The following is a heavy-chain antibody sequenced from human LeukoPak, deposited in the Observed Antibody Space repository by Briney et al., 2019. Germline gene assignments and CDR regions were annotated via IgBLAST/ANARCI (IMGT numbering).Heavy chain of an antibody. CDR3: ARELTGSVPYYFDY. J-gene: IGHJ4*02. V-gene: IGHV3-30*04. Sequence: GGSLRLSCAASGFTFTDYAIHWIRQAPGQGLEWVAVISYDGSSKHYADSVRGRFTISRDNAKSTLYLQMSSLRPEDTGVYSCARELTGSVPYYFDYWGQGTLVTVSS. CDR1: GFTFTDYA. CDR2: ISYDGSSK. D-gene: IGHD2-8*01.